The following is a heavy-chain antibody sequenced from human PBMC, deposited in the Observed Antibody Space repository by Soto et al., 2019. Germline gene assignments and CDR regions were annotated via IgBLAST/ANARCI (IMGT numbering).Heavy chain of an antibody. CDR3: AKDFRSIAVAGTVPLDY. Sequence: QVQLVESGGGVVQPGRSLRLSCAASGFTFSSYGMHWVRQAPGKGLEWVAVISYDGSNKYYADSVKGRFTISRDNSKNXXYLQMNSLRAEDTAVYYCAKDFRSIAVAGTVPLDYWGQGTLVTVSS. CDR1: GFTFSSYG. V-gene: IGHV3-30*18. J-gene: IGHJ4*02. CDR2: ISYDGSNK. D-gene: IGHD6-19*01.